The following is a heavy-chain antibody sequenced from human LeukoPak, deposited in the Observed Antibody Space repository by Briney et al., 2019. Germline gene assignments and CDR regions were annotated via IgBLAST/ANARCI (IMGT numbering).Heavy chain of an antibody. D-gene: IGHD5-12*01. V-gene: IGHV3-23*01. J-gene: IGHJ4*02. CDR2: VSGSGGST. CDR1: GFTVSSYA. CDR3: AKGQRGYSGHEALGY. Sequence: PGGSLRLSCAASGFTVSSYAMSWVRQAPGKGLEWVSAVSGSGGSTYYADSVKGRFTISRDNSKNTLYLQMNSLRAEDTAVYYCAKGQRGYSGHEALGYWGQRTLVTVSS.